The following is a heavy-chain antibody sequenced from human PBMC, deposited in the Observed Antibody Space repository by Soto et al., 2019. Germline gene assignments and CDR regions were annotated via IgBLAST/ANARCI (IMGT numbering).Heavy chain of an antibody. CDR1: GFTVSSNY. CDR2: IFGSGDST. CDR3: AKGPDGSGYYHNWFDS. J-gene: IGHJ5*01. Sequence: GGSLRLSCAASGFTVSSNYMSWVRQAPGKGLEWVSGIFGSGDSTFYADSVRGRFAISRDRSKNRLSLQMNSLRVEDTAVYYCAKGPDGSGYYHNWFDSWGQGTLVTVSS. D-gene: IGHD3-22*01. V-gene: IGHV3-23*01.